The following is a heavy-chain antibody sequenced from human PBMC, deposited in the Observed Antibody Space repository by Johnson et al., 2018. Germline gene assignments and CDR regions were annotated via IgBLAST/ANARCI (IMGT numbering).Heavy chain of an antibody. CDR2: ISYDGSNK. J-gene: IGHJ6*03. Sequence: QVQLVQSGGGVVQPGRSLRLSCAASGFTFSSYGMHWVRQAPGKGLEWVAVISYDGSNKYYADSVKGRFTISRDNSKNTLYLQMNSLGDEDTAVYYCAKETEQLVYSYYYLDVWGKGTTVTVSS. CDR3: AKETEQLVYSYYYLDV. CDR1: GFTFSSYG. D-gene: IGHD6-13*01. V-gene: IGHV3-30*18.